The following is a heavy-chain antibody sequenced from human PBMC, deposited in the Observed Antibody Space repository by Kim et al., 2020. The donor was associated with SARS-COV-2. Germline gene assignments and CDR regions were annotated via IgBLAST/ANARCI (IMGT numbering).Heavy chain of an antibody. D-gene: IGHD3-9*01. CDR3: EGGQGLRYFDHYYYVKDV. Sequence: GGSLRLSCAASGFTFSSYEMNWVRQAPGKGLEWVSYISSSGSTIYYADSVKGRFTISRDNAKNSLYLQMNSLRAEDTAVYYCEGGQGLRYFDHYYYVKDVGRPGTTGTVSS. CDR2: ISSSGSTI. V-gene: IGHV3-48*03. J-gene: IGHJ6*02. CDR1: GFTFSSYE.